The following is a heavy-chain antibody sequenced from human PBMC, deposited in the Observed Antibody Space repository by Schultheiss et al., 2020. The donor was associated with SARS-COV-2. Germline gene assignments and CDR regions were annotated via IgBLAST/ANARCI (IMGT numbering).Heavy chain of an antibody. D-gene: IGHD2-2*01. V-gene: IGHV4-38-2*02. Sequence: SETLSLTCAVSGYSISSGYYWGWIRQPPGKGLEWIGSIYHSGSTYYNPSLKSRVTISVDTSKNQFSLKLSSVTAADTAVYYCARDYCSSTSCYYYYGIDVWGQGTTVTVSS. CDR3: ARDYCSSTSCYYYYGIDV. J-gene: IGHJ6*02. CDR2: IYHSGST. CDR1: GYSISSGYY.